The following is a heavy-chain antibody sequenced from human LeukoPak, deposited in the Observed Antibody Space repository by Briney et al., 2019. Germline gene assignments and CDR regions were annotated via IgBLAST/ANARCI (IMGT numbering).Heavy chain of an antibody. V-gene: IGHV4-34*01. Sequence: SETLSLTCAVYGGSFSGYYWSWIRQPPGKGLEWIGEINHSGSTNYNPSLKSRVTISVDTSKNQFSLKLSSVTAADTAVYYCAWHSSGYYISWGQVTLVTVSS. D-gene: IGHD3-22*01. CDR2: INHSGST. CDR1: GGSFSGYY. CDR3: AWHSSGYYIS. J-gene: IGHJ1*01.